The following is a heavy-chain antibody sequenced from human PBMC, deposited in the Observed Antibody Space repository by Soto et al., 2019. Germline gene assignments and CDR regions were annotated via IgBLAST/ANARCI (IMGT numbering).Heavy chain of an antibody. V-gene: IGHV1-46*01. D-gene: IGHD6-19*01. J-gene: IGHJ4*02. CDR2: INPGGGGT. CDR3: ARGLAVAYSPALL. CDR1: GYTLTSYY. Sequence: QVQLVQSGAEVKKPGASVKVSCKASGYTLTSYYMHWVRQAPGQGLEWMGLINPGGGGTSYAQKLHGRVTMTRDTSTSTVYMELSSLRSEDTAVYYCARGLAVAYSPALLWGQGTLVTVSS.